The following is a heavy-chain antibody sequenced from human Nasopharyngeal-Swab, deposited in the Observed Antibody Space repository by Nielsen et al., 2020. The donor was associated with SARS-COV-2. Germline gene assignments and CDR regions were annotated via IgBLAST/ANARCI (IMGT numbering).Heavy chain of an antibody. CDR3: VRGLWFGELLGSGY. Sequence: GGSLRLSCAASGFTFSSYGMHWVRQAPGKGLEWVAVIWYDGSNKYYADSVKGRFTISRDNSKNTLYLQMNSLRAEDTAVYYCVRGLWFGELLGSGYWGQGTLVTVSS. D-gene: IGHD3-10*01. V-gene: IGHV3-33*01. CDR1: GFTFSSYG. J-gene: IGHJ4*02. CDR2: IWYDGSNK.